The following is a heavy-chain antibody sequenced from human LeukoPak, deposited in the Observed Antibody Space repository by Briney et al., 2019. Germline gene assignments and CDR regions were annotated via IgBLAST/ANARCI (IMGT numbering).Heavy chain of an antibody. CDR3: ARKSSSWTNWFDP. J-gene: IGHJ5*02. CDR2: IYYSGST. V-gene: IGHV4-39*01. CDR1: GGSISSSSYY. D-gene: IGHD6-13*01. Sequence: SETLSLTCTVSGGSISSSSYYWGWIRQPPGKGLEWIGSIYYSGSTYYNPSLKSRVTISVDTSKNQFSLRLSSVTAADTAVYYCARKSSSWTNWFDPWGQGTLVTVSS.